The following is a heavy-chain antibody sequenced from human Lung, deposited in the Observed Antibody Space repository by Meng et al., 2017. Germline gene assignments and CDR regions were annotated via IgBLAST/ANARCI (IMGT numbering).Heavy chain of an antibody. D-gene: IGHD6-6*01. CDR2: ISGSGGST. CDR3: VRRIEYSSSSGY. V-gene: IGHV3-23*01. CDR1: GFTFSNYA. Sequence: EVQLLESGGGLVQPGGSPSLSCVASGFTFSNYAMTWVRQAPGKGLGWVSSISGSGGSTYYADSVGGRFTISRDNSKNTVYLQMNSLRAEDTAIYYCVRRIEYSSSSGYWGQGTLVTVSS. J-gene: IGHJ4*02.